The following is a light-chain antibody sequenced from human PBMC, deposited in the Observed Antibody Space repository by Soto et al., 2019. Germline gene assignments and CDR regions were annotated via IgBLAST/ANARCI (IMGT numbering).Light chain of an antibody. Sequence: DIQITQSPSTLSSSVAERFTITCRASQSISSWLAWYQQKPGKAPKLLIYDASSLESGVPSRFSGSGSGTEFTLTISSLQPDDFATYYCQQYDTYWTFGQGTKVDIK. CDR3: QQYDTYWT. V-gene: IGKV1-5*01. J-gene: IGKJ1*01. CDR2: DAS. CDR1: QSISSW.